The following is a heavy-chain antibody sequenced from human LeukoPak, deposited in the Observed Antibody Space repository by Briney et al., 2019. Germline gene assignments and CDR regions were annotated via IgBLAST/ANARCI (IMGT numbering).Heavy chain of an antibody. CDR2: ISYSGRT. V-gene: IGHV4-59*01. CDR3: ARGTCSNGVYYRYGEGFDY. Sequence: SETLSLTCAVSGGSISSYYWSWIRQPPGKGLEWIGYISYSGRTDYNPSLKSRVTISVDTSKNQFSLKLTSVTAADTAVYYCARGTCSNGVYYRYGEGFDYWGQGTLVTVSS. D-gene: IGHD2-8*01. CDR1: GGSISSYY. J-gene: IGHJ4*02.